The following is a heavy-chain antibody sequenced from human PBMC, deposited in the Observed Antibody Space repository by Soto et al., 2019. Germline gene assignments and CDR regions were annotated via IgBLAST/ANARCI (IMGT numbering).Heavy chain of an antibody. J-gene: IGHJ5*02. CDR1: GFTVSSNY. CDR3: AREVGHGWYDP. V-gene: IGHV3-53*04. Sequence: EVQLVESGGGLVQPGGSLRLSCAASGFTVSSNYMSWVRQAPGKGLEWVSVIYSGGSTNYADSVKGRFTISRHNSKNTLYLQMNSLRAEHTAVYYCAREVGHGWYDPWGQGTLVTVSS. CDR2: IYSGGST.